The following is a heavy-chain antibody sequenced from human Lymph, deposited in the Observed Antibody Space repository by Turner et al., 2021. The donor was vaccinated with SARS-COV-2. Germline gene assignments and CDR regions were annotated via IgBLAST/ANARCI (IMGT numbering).Heavy chain of an antibody. CDR2: IYYSGST. CDR3: ARQRLTRYGMDV. D-gene: IGHD2-21*02. Sequence: QLQLQESGPGLVKPSETLSLTCTVPGCSISSSNYYWGWVRQPPGKGMEWIGTIYYSGSTYYNPSLKSRITISVDTSKNQFSLKLSSVTAADTAVYYCARQRLTRYGMDVWGQGTTVTVSS. CDR1: GCSISSSNYY. J-gene: IGHJ6*02. V-gene: IGHV4-39*01.